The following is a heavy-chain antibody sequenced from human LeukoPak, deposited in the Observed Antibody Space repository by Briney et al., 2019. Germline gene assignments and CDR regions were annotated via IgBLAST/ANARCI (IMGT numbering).Heavy chain of an antibody. D-gene: IGHD5-18*01. Sequence: ASVKVSCKASGYSFTVYYIHWVRQAPGQGLEWMGWINPNSGGTNYARKFQGRVTMTRDTSISTAYMELSRLRSDDTAVYYCARGLDTAMVSRFDPWGQGTLVTVSS. J-gene: IGHJ5*02. CDR2: INPNSGGT. CDR1: GYSFTVYY. V-gene: IGHV1-2*02. CDR3: ARGLDTAMVSRFDP.